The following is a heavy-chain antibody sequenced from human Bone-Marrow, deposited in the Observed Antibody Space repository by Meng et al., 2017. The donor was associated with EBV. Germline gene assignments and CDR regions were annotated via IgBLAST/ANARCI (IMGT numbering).Heavy chain of an antibody. V-gene: IGHV4-59*12. Sequence: QVQLQESGPGLVKPSETLSLTCTVSGGSISSYYWSWIRQPPGKGLEWIGTFYSVTTTFYNPSLRSRLAISVDTSKNQFSLRLTSLTAADTAVYYCVRGYDYGDYVDYWGQGTLVTVSS. J-gene: IGHJ4*02. CDR3: VRGYDYGDYVDY. D-gene: IGHD4-17*01. CDR1: GGSISSYY. CDR2: FYSVTTT.